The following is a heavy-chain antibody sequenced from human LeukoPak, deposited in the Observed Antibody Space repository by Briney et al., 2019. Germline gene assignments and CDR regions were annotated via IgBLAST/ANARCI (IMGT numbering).Heavy chain of an antibody. CDR1: GGTFSSYA. CDR3: ARAPKEDWFDP. V-gene: IGHV1-69*04. CDR2: IIPILGIA. Sequence: SVKVSCKASGGTFSSYAISWVRQAPGQGLEWMGRIIPILGIANYAQKFQGRVTITADKSTSTAYMALSSLRSEDTAVYYCARAPKEDWFDPWGQGTLVTVSS. J-gene: IGHJ5*02.